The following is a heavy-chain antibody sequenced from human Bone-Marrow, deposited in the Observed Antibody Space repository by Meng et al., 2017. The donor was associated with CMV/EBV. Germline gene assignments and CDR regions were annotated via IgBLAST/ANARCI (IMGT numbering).Heavy chain of an antibody. CDR3: ARETVVPAAIEGVYYYYYGMDV. CDR1: GFTVSSNY. V-gene: IGHV3-53*01. Sequence: GGSLRLSCAASGFTVSSNYMSWVRQAPGKGLEWVSVIYSGGSTYYADSVKGRLTISRDNSKNTLYLQMNSLRAEDTAVYYCARETVVPAAIEGVYYYYYGMDVWGQGTTVTVSS. CDR2: IYSGGST. D-gene: IGHD2-2*02. J-gene: IGHJ6*02.